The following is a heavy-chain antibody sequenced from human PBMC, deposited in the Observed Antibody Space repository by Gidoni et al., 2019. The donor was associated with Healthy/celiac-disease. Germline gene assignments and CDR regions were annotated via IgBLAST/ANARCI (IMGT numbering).Heavy chain of an antibody. Sequence: QVQLVESGGGVVQPGRSLRLSCAASGFTFSSYAMHWVRQAPGKGLEWVAVISYDGSNKYYADSVKGRFTISRDNSKNTLYLQMNSLRAEDTAVYYCANQGGGIGGYWGQGTLVTVSS. CDR3: ANQGGGIGGY. J-gene: IGHJ4*02. CDR2: ISYDGSNK. V-gene: IGHV3-30*04. CDR1: GFTFSSYA. D-gene: IGHD2-15*01.